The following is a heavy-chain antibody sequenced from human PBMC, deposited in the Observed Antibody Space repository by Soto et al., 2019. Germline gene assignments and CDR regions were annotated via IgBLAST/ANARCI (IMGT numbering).Heavy chain of an antibody. Sequence: SETLSLTCTVSGGTITDYYWNWIRQPPGKGPEWIGYIYYSGGTNYNPPLKSRVTISVDTSNKQFSLKVNSVTAADTAVYYCARGTRVGSRSYFDSWGLGTLVTVSS. CDR1: GGTITDYY. CDR2: IYYSGGT. J-gene: IGHJ4*02. CDR3: ARGTRVGSRSYFDS. V-gene: IGHV4-59*01. D-gene: IGHD6-13*01.